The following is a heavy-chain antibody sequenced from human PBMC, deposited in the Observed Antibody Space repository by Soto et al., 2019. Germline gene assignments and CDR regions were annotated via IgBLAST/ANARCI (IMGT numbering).Heavy chain of an antibody. CDR3: ARVPFYDSSGRSYYFDY. J-gene: IGHJ4*02. Sequence: PSETLSLTCTVSGGSISSGDYYWSWIRQPPGKGLDCIGYIYYSGSTYYNPSLKSRVTISVDTSKNQFSLKLSSVTAADTAVYYCARVPFYDSSGRSYYFDYWGQGTLVTVSS. V-gene: IGHV4-30-4*01. CDR1: GGSISSGDYY. D-gene: IGHD3-22*01. CDR2: IYYSGST.